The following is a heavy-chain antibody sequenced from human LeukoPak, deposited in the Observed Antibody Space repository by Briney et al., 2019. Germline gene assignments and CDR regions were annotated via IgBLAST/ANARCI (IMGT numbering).Heavy chain of an antibody. D-gene: IGHD3-3*02. J-gene: IGHJ4*02. CDR3: AVLGGSNYYDY. V-gene: IGHV3-64*02. Sequence: GGSLRLSCAASGFIFSDYSMNWVRQAPGKGLEYVSAISNNEGTTYYADSVRGRFTISRDNSRNTLYLQMGSLRTEDMAVYYCAVLGGSNYYDYWGQGTLVTVSS. CDR2: ISNNEGTT. CDR1: GFIFSDYS.